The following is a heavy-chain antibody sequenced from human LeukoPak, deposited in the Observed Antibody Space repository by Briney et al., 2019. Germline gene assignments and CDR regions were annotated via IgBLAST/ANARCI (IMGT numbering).Heavy chain of an antibody. CDR3: ARQGPNWGDAFDI. V-gene: IGHV5-51*01. CDR1: GYSFTNYC. D-gene: IGHD7-27*01. J-gene: IGHJ3*02. Sequence: ESLKISCKCSGYSFTNYCIGWVRQMPGKGLEWMGIIYPGDSDTRYSPSFQGQVTISAEKSISTPYLQWSSLRASDTAMYYCARQGPNWGDAFDIWGQGTMVTVSS. CDR2: IYPGDSDT.